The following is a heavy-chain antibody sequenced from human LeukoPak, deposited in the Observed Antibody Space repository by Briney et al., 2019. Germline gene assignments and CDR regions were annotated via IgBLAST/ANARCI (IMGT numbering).Heavy chain of an antibody. D-gene: IGHD6-13*01. CDR3: AKDGSRWQF. CDR2: LSGSGGSA. Sequence: GGSLRLSCAASGFTFRNYDMTWVRQAPGKGLEWVSSLSGSGGSALYADSVKGRFTISRDNSRNTLYPHMDSLRADDTAVYYCAKDGSRWQFWGQGTTVTVSS. V-gene: IGHV3-23*01. J-gene: IGHJ6*02. CDR1: GFTFRNYD.